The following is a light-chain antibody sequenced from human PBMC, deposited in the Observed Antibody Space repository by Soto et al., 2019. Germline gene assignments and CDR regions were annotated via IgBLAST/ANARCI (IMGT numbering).Light chain of an antibody. CDR3: CSYAGSYTFV. CDR1: SSDVGGYKY. CDR2: DVS. Sequence: QSALTQPRSVSGSPGQSVTISCTGTSSDVGGYKYVSWYQQHAGKAPKLMMYDVSKRPSGVPDRLSGSKSGNTASLTISGLQAEDEADYYCCSYAGSYTFVFGGGTKLTVL. J-gene: IGLJ2*01. V-gene: IGLV2-11*01.